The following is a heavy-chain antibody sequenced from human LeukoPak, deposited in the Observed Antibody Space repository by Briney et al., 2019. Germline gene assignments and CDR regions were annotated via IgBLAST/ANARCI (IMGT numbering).Heavy chain of an antibody. J-gene: IGHJ6*03. V-gene: IGHV1-8*01. CDR2: MNPNSGNT. D-gene: IGHD6-13*01. CDR1: GYTFTSYD. CDR3: ARSAAADSYYYYMDV. Sequence: ASVKVSCKASGYTFTSYDINWVRRATGQGLEWMGWMNPNSGNTGYAQKFQGRVTMTRNTSISTAYMELSSLRSEDTAVYYCARSAAADSYYYYMDVWGKGTTVTISS.